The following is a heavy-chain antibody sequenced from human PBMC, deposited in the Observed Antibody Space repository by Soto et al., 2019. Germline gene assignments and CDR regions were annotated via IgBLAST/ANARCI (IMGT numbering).Heavy chain of an antibody. Sequence: QVQLQESGPGLVKPSETLSLTCTVSGGSISSFLWNWIRLSAGKGLEWIGRIYLRGTTTYNPSLQSRVTMSIDTSKNQFSLKLNSLTAADTAVYFCARSPSTSSIGTFDIWGQGTKVTVSS. CDR2: IYLRGTT. CDR1: GGSISSFL. V-gene: IGHV4-4*07. J-gene: IGHJ3*02. D-gene: IGHD6-6*01. CDR3: ARSPSTSSIGTFDI.